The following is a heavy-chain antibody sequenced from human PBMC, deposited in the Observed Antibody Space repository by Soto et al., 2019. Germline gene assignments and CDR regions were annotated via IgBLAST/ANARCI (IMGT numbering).Heavy chain of an antibody. D-gene: IGHD2-2*02. CDR1: GFTFSSYG. J-gene: IGHJ4*02. CDR3: AREGQNDLGYCSSTSCYTMLIFDY. CDR2: IWYDGSNK. Sequence: QVQLVESGGGVVQPGRSLRLSCAASGFTFSSYGMHWVRQAPGKGLEWVAVIWYDGSNKYYADSVKGRFTISRDNSKNTLYLQMNSLRAEDTAVYYCAREGQNDLGYCSSTSCYTMLIFDYWGQGTLVTVSS. V-gene: IGHV3-33*01.